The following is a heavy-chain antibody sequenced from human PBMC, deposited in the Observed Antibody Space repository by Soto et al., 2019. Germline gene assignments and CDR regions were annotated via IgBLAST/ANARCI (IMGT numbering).Heavy chain of an antibody. V-gene: IGHV5-10-1*01. D-gene: IGHD6-13*01. CDR3: ARPTYSSSWDYYYGMDV. Sequence: RGESLKISCNGSGYRFTSYWISWVRQMPGKGLEWMGRIDPSDSYTNYSPSFQGHVTISADKSISTAYLQWSSLKASDTAMYYCARPTYSSSWDYYYGMDVWGQGTKVTVSS. CDR2: IDPSDSYT. J-gene: IGHJ6*02. CDR1: GYRFTSYW.